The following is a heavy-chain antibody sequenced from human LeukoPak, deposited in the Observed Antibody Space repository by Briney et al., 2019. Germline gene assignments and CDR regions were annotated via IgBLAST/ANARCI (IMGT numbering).Heavy chain of an antibody. CDR3: AKTGMLRRVGYLDV. Sequence: PGGSLRLSCVASGFAFSDYGIQWVRQAPGKGLEWVAVIAYDGNNTYYGDSVRGRCTISRDNSKKMVYLEMNSLRVEGTAVYYCAKTGMLRRVGYLDVWDKGPAVIVSS. CDR1: GFAFSDYG. V-gene: IGHV3-30*18. CDR2: IAYDGNNT. D-gene: IGHD1-1*01. J-gene: IGHJ6*04.